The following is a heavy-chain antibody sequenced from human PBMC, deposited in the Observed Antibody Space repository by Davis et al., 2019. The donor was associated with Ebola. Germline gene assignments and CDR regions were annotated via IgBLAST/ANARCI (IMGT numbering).Heavy chain of an antibody. D-gene: IGHD3-10*01. CDR3: ARDRVQTRITMVRVHAFDI. CDR1: GGSFSGYY. J-gene: IGHJ3*02. Sequence: SETLSLTCAVYGGSFSGYYWSWIRQPPGKGLEWIGEINHSGSTNYKPSLKSRVTISVDTSKNQFSLKLSSVTAADTAVYYCARDRVQTRITMVRVHAFDIWGQGTMVTVSS. CDR2: INHSGST. V-gene: IGHV4-34*01.